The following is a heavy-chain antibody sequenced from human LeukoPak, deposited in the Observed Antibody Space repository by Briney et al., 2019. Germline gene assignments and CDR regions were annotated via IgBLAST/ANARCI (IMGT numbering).Heavy chain of an antibody. D-gene: IGHD1/OR15-1a*01. J-gene: IGHJ4*02. CDR2: IWYDGSDK. CDR3: ARWGNNKILDY. CDR1: GFTFSSHG. Sequence: GGSLRLPCVASGFTFSSHGMHWIRQAPGKGLEWVAVIWYDGSDKYYADSVKGRFIISRDNSKNTLDLQMNSLRAEDTAVYYCARWGNNKILDYWGQGTLVTVSS. V-gene: IGHV3-33*01.